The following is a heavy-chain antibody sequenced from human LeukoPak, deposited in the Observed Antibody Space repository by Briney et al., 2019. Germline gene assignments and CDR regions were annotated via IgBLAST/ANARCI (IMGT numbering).Heavy chain of an antibody. Sequence: PGGSLRLSCAASGFTFSTFAMIWVRQPPGKGLEWVSSIFPSGGEIHYADSVRGRFTISRDNSKSTLSLQMNSLRVEDTATYYCARARLQDASAWDYWGQGTLVTVSS. V-gene: IGHV3-23*01. CDR1: GFTFSTFA. J-gene: IGHJ4*02. CDR2: IFPSGGEI. D-gene: IGHD2-15*01. CDR3: ARARLQDASAWDY.